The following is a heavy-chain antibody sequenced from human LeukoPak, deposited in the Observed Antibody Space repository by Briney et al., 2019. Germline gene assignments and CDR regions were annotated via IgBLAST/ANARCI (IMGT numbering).Heavy chain of an antibody. V-gene: IGHV3-30-3*01. J-gene: IGHJ4*02. Sequence: PGGSLRLPCAASGFIFSNYVMHWVRQPPGKGLEWVAVISYDGSNKYYADSVKGRFTISRDNSKNTLYLQVNSLRAEDTAVYYCARGWDRDCTSTSCYIAYNWGQGTLVSVSS. CDR1: GFIFSNYV. CDR2: ISYDGSNK. CDR3: ARGWDRDCTSTSCYIAYN. D-gene: IGHD2-2*02.